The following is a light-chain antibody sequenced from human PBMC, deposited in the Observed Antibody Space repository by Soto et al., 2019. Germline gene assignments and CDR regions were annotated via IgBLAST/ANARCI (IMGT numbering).Light chain of an antibody. Sequence: MTQSPGTLSVSPGERATLSCRASQSVTSDLAWYQQKPGQAPRLLIYDASTRATGVPARFSGSGSGTEFTLTISNVEPEDFAVYYCQQRSDWPWTFGQGTKVDIK. V-gene: IGKV3-11*01. CDR3: QQRSDWPWT. J-gene: IGKJ1*01. CDR2: DAS. CDR1: QSVTSD.